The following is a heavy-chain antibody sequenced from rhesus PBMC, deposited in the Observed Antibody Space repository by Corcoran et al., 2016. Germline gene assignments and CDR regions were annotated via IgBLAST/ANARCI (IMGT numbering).Heavy chain of an antibody. CDR2: IHGSSGCT. CDR3: ASPTGTTYYFDY. CDR1: GGSISSGYD. V-gene: IGHV4S7*01. Sequence: QVQLQESGPAVVKPSETLSLTCAVSGGSISSGYDWSWIRQSPGKGLEWIGYIHGSSGCTHYTPSLKSRVTISKDTSKNQFSLKLSSMTTADTAVYYCASPTGTTYYFDYWGQGVLVTVSS. J-gene: IGHJ4*01. D-gene: IGHD1-26*01.